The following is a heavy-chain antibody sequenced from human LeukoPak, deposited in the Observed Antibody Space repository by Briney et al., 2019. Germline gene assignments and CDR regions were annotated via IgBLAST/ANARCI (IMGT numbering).Heavy chain of an antibody. V-gene: IGHV4-39*07. Sequence: PSETLSLTCTVSGGSISSSSYYWGWIRQPPGKGLEWIGSIYYSGSTYYNPSLKSRVTISVDTSKNQFSLKLSSVTAADTAVYYCARGSARGVMVRGVSYFDYWGQGTLVTVSS. CDR2: IYYSGST. D-gene: IGHD3-10*01. CDR1: GGSISSSSYY. CDR3: ARGSARGVMVRGVSYFDY. J-gene: IGHJ4*02.